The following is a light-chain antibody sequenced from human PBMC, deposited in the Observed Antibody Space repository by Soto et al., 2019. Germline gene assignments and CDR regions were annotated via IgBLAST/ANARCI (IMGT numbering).Light chain of an antibody. CDR3: QQYHSYSRT. CDR1: QSISTS. J-gene: IGKJ1*01. Sequence: EMQMTQVPSTLSAFVGERVTITGRASQSISTSLAWYQQKTGKAPKIMIYLASSLESGVPARFSGSGYATEFNLSISSLQTDDFATYYCQQYHSYSRTFGQGTKVDIK. V-gene: IGKV1-5*03. CDR2: LAS.